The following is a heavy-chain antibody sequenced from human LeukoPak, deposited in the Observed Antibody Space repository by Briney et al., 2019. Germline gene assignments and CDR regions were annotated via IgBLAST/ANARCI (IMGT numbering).Heavy chain of an antibody. Sequence: PGGSLRLSCAASGFTVSSNYMSWVRQAPGKGLEWVSSISSSSSYIYYADSVKGRFTISRDNAKNSLYLQMNSLRAEDTAVYYCARDLGTPKSSGYKPDYWGQGTLVTVSS. D-gene: IGHD3-22*01. CDR2: ISSSSSYI. CDR3: ARDLGTPKSSGYKPDY. J-gene: IGHJ4*02. V-gene: IGHV3-21*01. CDR1: GFTVSSNY.